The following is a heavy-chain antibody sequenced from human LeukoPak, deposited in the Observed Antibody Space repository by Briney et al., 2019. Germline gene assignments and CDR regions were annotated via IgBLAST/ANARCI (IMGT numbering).Heavy chain of an antibody. Sequence: GGSLRLSCAASGFTFSDYYMSWIRQAPGKGLEWVSYISSSGSTIYYADSVKGRFTISRDDAKNSLYLQMNSLRAEDTAEYYCARYDFWSGKSLDYWGQGTLVTVSS. J-gene: IGHJ4*02. CDR1: GFTFSDYY. D-gene: IGHD3-3*01. CDR2: ISSSGSTI. V-gene: IGHV3-11*01. CDR3: ARYDFWSGKSLDY.